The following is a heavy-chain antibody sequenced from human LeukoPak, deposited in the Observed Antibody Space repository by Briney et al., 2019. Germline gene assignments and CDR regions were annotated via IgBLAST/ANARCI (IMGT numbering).Heavy chain of an antibody. J-gene: IGHJ4*02. D-gene: IGHD5-12*01. CDR3: ARDQGSGGYSGYDPAWEY. Sequence: ASVKVSCKASGYTFTSYGISWVRQAPGQGLEWMGWISAYNGNTNYAQKLQGRVTMTTVTSTSTAYMELRSLRSDDTAVYYCARDQGSGGYSGYDPAWEYWGQGTLVTVSS. CDR2: ISAYNGNT. V-gene: IGHV1-18*01. CDR1: GYTFTSYG.